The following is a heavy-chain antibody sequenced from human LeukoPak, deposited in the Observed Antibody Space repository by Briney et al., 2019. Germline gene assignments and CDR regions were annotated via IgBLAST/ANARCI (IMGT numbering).Heavy chain of an antibody. CDR3: CRCHASCSWAPLDL. Sequence: PGRSLRLSCTASGFSFGDYAMSWVRQAPGKGLEWVGFIRSKAYGGTTEYAASVKGSFTISRDDSKSIAYLLMNSLKTGDTAVYYCCRCHASCSWAPLDLWGQGTLVTVSS. D-gene: IGHD6-13*01. CDR1: GFSFGDYA. V-gene: IGHV3-49*04. J-gene: IGHJ5*02. CDR2: IRSKAYGGTT.